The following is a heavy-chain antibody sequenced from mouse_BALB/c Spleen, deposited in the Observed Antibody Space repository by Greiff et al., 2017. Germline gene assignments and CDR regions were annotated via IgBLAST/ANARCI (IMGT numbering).Heavy chain of an antibody. D-gene: IGHD2-14*01. V-gene: IGHV5-17*02. CDR1: GFTFSSFG. CDR3: ARSGKYDVWFAY. CDR2: ISSGSSTI. J-gene: IGHJ3*01. Sequence: EVQVVESGGGLVQPGGSRKLSGAASGFTFSSFGMHWVRQAPEKGLEWVAYISSGSSTIYYADTVKGRFTISRDNPKNTLFLQMTSLRSEDTAMYYCARSGKYDVWFAYWGQGTLVTVSA.